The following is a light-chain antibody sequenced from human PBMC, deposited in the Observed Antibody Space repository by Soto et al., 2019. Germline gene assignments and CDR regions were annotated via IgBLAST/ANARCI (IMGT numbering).Light chain of an antibody. J-gene: IGLJ1*01. CDR2: KDN. Sequence: YELTQPPSVSVSPGQTASITCSGDALPKQYAFWYQQKPGQAPVLVIYKDNERPSGIPERFSGSSSGTTVTLTISGVQAEDEADYYCQSADTSGNYKVFGAGTKVTV. CDR3: QSADTSGNYKV. CDR1: ALPKQY. V-gene: IGLV3-25*02.